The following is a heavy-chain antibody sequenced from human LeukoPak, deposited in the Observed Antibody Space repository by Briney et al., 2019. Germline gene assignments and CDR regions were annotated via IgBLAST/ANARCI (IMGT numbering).Heavy chain of an antibody. CDR3: ARWGLRYFDWIPEARFDY. D-gene: IGHD3-9*01. V-gene: IGHV4-34*01. Sequence: SETLSLTCAVYGGSFSGYYWSWIRQPPGKGLEWIGEINHSGSTNYNPSLKSRVTISVDTSKNQFSLKLSSVTAADTAVYYCARWGLRYFDWIPEARFDYWGQGTLVTVSS. CDR2: INHSGST. J-gene: IGHJ4*02. CDR1: GGSFSGYY.